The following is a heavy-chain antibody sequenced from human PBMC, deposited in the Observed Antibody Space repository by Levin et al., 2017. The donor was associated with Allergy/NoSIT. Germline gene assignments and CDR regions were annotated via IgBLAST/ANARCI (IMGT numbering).Heavy chain of an antibody. D-gene: IGHD6-19*01. CDR3: ARGTRIAVAGPPGYFQH. CDR2: INPNSGGT. CDR1: GYTFTGYY. J-gene: IGHJ1*01. V-gene: IGHV1-2*02. Sequence: ASVKVSCKASGYTFTGYYMHWVRQAPGQGLEWMGWINPNSGGTNYAQKFQGRVTMTRDTSISTAYMELSRLRSDDTAVYYCARGTRIAVAGPPGYFQHWGQGTLVTVSS.